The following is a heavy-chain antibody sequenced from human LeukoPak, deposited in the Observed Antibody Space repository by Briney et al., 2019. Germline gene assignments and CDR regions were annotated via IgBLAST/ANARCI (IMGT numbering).Heavy chain of an antibody. D-gene: IGHD3-10*01. CDR1: GYTFTSYG. CDR3: ARGWWKRGVPNWFDP. J-gene: IGHJ5*02. V-gene: IGHV1-18*01. CDR2: ISAYNGNT. Sequence: ASVKVSCKASGYTFTSYGISWVRQAPGQGLEWMGWISAYNGNTNYAQKFQGRVTMTRNTSISTAYMELSSLRSEDTAVYYCARGWWKRGVPNWFDPWGQGTLVTVSS.